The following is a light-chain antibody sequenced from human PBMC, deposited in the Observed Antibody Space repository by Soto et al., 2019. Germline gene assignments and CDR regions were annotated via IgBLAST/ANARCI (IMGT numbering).Light chain of an antibody. CDR1: SSDVGGYDS. Sequence: QSALTQPASVSGSPGQSITISCTGTSSDVGGYDSVSWYQQHPGKAPKVMIYEVSNRPSGVSNRFSGSKSGNTASLTISGLQAEDEADYYCTSYTSNTALVFGTGTKLTVL. CDR2: EVS. V-gene: IGLV2-14*01. J-gene: IGLJ1*01. CDR3: TSYTSNTALV.